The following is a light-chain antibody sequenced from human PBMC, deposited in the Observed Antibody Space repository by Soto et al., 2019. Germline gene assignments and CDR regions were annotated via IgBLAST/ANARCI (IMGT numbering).Light chain of an antibody. CDR2: GNS. CDR1: SSNIGAGYD. V-gene: IGLV1-40*01. Sequence: QSVLTQPPSVSGAPGQRVTISCTGSSSNIGAGYDVHWYQQLPGTAPKLLIYGNSNRPSGVPDRFSGSKSGTSASLAITGLQAKDEADYYCQSYDSSLSGFDVFGTGTKLTVL. CDR3: QSYDSSLSGFDV. J-gene: IGLJ1*01.